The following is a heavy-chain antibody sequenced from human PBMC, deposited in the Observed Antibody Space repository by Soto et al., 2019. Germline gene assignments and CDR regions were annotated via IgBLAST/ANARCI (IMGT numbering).Heavy chain of an antibody. J-gene: IGHJ4*02. CDR1: GGTFSSYA. D-gene: IGHD3-22*01. CDR2: IIPIFGTA. CDR3: ARTYYYDSSGPFDY. V-gene: IGHV1-69*06. Sequence: ASVKVSCKASGGTFSSYAISWVRQAPGQGLEWMGGIIPIFGTANYAQKFQDRVTITADKSTSTAYMELSSLRSEDTAVYYCARTYYYDSSGPFDYWGQGTLVTVSS.